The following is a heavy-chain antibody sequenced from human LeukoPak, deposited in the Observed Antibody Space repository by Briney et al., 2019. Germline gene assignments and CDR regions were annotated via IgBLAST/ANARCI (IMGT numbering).Heavy chain of an antibody. V-gene: IGHV1-18*01. J-gene: IGHJ5*02. CDR2: ISAYNGNT. CDR1: GYTFTSYG. Sequence: ASVKVSCKASGYTFTSYGISWVRQAPGQGLEWMGWISAYNGNTNYAQKLQGRVTITTDESTSTAYMELSSLRSEDTAVYYCARGTEGRRYCSGGSCDGWFDPWGQGTLVTVSS. CDR3: ARGTEGRRYCSGGSCDGWFDP. D-gene: IGHD2-15*01.